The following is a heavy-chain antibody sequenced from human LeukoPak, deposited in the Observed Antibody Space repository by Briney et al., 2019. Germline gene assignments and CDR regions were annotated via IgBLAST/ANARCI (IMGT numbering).Heavy chain of an antibody. CDR2: ISSSSSYI. Sequence: GGSLRLSCAASGFTFSSYSMNWVRQAPGKGLEWVSSISSSSSYIYYADSVKGRFTISRDNAKNSLYLQMNSLRAEDTAVYYCARGDWYYYGSGSSYYMDVWGKGTTVTVSS. CDR3: ARGDWYYYGSGSSYYMDV. V-gene: IGHV3-21*01. CDR1: GFTFSSYS. D-gene: IGHD3-10*01. J-gene: IGHJ6*03.